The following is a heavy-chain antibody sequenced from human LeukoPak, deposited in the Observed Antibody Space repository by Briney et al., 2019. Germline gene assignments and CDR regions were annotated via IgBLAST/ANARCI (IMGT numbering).Heavy chain of an antibody. CDR2: INHSGST. CDR1: GGSFGGYY. V-gene: IGHV4-34*01. Sequence: SETLSLTCAVCGGSFGGYYWSWIRQPPGKGLEWIGEINHSGSTNYNPSLKSRVTISVDTSKNQFSLKLSSVTAADTAVYYCAKSSYSIFDYWGQGTLVTVSS. CDR3: AKSSYSIFDY. J-gene: IGHJ4*02. D-gene: IGHD5-18*01.